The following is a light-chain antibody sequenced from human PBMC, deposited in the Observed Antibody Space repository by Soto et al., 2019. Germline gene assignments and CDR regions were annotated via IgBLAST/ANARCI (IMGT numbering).Light chain of an antibody. CDR2: DAS. CDR1: QSVSSNY. CDR3: HQYGGSPGT. Sequence: EIVLTQSPGTLSLSPGERATLSCRASQSVSSNYLAWYQQRPSQAPRLLIYDASSRATGVPDRFSGSGSGTDFTLTISRLEPEDFAVYYCHQYGGSPGTLGQGTKVEIK. V-gene: IGKV3-20*01. J-gene: IGKJ1*01.